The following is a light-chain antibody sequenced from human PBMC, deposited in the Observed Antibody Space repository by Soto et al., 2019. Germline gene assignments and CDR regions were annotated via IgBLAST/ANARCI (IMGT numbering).Light chain of an antibody. CDR3: QQYGSSPRT. Sequence: EIVMTQAPGTLSLSPGERATLSCRASQSVSSSYLAWYQQKPGQAPRXXIYGASSRATGIPDRFSGSGSGTDLTLTIRRLEPEDFEVYYCQQYGSSPRTFGQGTKVDIK. J-gene: IGKJ1*01. V-gene: IGKV3-20*01. CDR1: QSVSSSY. CDR2: GAS.